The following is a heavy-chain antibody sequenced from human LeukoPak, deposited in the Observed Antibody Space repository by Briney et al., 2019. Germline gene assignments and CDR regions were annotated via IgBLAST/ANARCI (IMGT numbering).Heavy chain of an antibody. CDR2: IHYSGST. D-gene: IGHD1-26*01. CDR3: ARHKTGGTYPLDY. J-gene: IGHJ4*02. CDR1: GGSMNTYF. V-gene: IGHV4-59*08. Sequence: SETLSLTCTVSGGSMNTYFWSWIRQPPGKGLEWIGHIHYSGSTTYNPSLKSRVTISVDVSKNQFSLKLSSVTAADTAVYYCARHKTGGTYPLDYWGQATLVTVSS.